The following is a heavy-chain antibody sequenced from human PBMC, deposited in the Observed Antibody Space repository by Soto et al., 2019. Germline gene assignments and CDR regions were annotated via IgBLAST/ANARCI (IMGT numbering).Heavy chain of an antibody. Sequence: ASVKVSCKASGYTLTTHGMHWVRQAPGQSLEWMGWINAGNDNTKCSQRLQDRVTIIRDTSASTVYMELSSLRSEDTAVYYCARDQYYNIWSGYYMGTPFDYWGQGTQVTVSS. CDR2: INAGNDNT. CDR1: GYTLTTHG. D-gene: IGHD3-3*01. J-gene: IGHJ4*02. CDR3: ARDQYYNIWSGYYMGTPFDY. V-gene: IGHV1-3*01.